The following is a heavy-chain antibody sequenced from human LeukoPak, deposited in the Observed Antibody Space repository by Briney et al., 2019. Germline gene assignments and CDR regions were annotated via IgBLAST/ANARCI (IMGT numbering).Heavy chain of an antibody. CDR3: VRGYGDYYFDY. J-gene: IGHJ4*02. CDR1: GGSITSYC. D-gene: IGHD4-17*01. V-gene: IGHV4-59*01. Sequence: SETLSLTCTVSGGSITSYCWSWIRQPPGKGLEWIGYIYYSGSTNYNPSLKSRVTISVDSSRTRFSLKLSSVTAADTAVYYCVRGYGDYYFDYWGQGTLVTVSS. CDR2: IYYSGST.